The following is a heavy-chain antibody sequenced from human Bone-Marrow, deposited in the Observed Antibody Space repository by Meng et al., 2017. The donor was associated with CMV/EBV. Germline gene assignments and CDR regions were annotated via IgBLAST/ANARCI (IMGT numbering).Heavy chain of an antibody. J-gene: IGHJ5*02. V-gene: IGHV1-2*02. CDR3: ARDAVPTYYDFWSGQSTSGSVFDP. CDR2: INPNSGGT. CDR1: Y. D-gene: IGHD3-3*01. Sequence: YMDWGRQATGQGLEWMGWINPNSGGTNYAQKFQGRVTMTRDTSISTAYMELSRLRSDDTAVYYCARDAVPTYYDFWSGQSTSGSVFDPWGQGTLVTVSS.